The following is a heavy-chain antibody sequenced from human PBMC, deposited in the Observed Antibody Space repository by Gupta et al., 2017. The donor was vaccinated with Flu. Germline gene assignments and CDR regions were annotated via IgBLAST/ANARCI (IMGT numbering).Heavy chain of an antibody. V-gene: IGHV1-69*01. CDR3: ARDGMDDY. Sequence: GGTFSSYASSWVRQAPGQGLEWMGGISPIFGTANYAQKFQGRVTITADESTSTAYMELSSLRSEDTAGYYCARDGMDDYWGQGTLGTVSS. CDR1: GGTFSSYA. D-gene: IGHD1-1*01. CDR2: ISPIFGTA. J-gene: IGHJ4*02.